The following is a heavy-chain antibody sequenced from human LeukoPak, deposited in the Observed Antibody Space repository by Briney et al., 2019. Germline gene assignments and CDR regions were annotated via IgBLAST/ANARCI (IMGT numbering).Heavy chain of an antibody. CDR1: GFTFSDYY. CDR3: ARVHPELDEWLDY. J-gene: IGHJ4*02. CDR2: ISSSGSTI. D-gene: IGHD5-12*01. V-gene: IGHV3-11*04. Sequence: PGGSLRLSCAASGFTFSDYYMSWIRQAPGKGLEWVSYISSSGSTIYYADSVKGRFTISRDNAKNSLYLQMNSLRAEDTAVYYCARVHPELDEWLDYWGQGTLVTVSS.